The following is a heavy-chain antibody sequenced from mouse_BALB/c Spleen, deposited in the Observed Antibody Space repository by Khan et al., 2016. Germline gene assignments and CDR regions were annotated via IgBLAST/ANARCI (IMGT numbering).Heavy chain of an antibody. CDR1: GYTFTSYW. J-gene: IGHJ4*01. CDR3: ARRGYDVYYAMDY. D-gene: IGHD2-14*01. Sequence: QVQLKESGAELARPGASVKLSCKASGYTFTSYWMQWVKQRPGQGLEWIGAIYPGDGDTRYTQKFKGKATLTADKSSSTAYMQLSSLASEDSAVYYCARRGYDVYYAMDY. V-gene: IGHV1-87*01. CDR2: IYPGDGDT.